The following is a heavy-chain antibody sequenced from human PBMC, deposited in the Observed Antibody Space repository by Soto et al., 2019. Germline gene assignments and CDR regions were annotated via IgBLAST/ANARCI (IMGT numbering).Heavy chain of an antibody. V-gene: IGHV1-18*01. D-gene: IGHD3-9*01. J-gene: IGHJ3*01. CDR1: RYTFASHG. CDR3: ARLLTEGATFREDAFDL. Sequence: QIQLMQSGGDVKTPGASLKVSCTTSRYTFASHGIAWVRQAPGQGLEWMGWISTFNGKTDYAQKFQGRVTMTADTITSSVHMELRSLRSADTGVYYCARLLTEGATFREDAFDLWGPGTKATVSS. CDR2: ISTFNGKT.